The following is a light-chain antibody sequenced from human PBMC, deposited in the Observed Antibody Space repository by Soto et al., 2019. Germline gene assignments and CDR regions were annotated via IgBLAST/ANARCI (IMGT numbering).Light chain of an antibody. CDR2: GAS. J-gene: IGKJ2*01. CDR3: QQYGSSPPNT. Sequence: EIVLTXSPGXLSXSPGERATLSCRASQSVSSSYLAWYQQKPGQAPRLLIYGASSRATGIPDRFSGSGSGTDFTLTISRLEPEDFAVYYCQQYGSSPPNTFGQGTKLEIK. V-gene: IGKV3-20*01. CDR1: QSVSSSY.